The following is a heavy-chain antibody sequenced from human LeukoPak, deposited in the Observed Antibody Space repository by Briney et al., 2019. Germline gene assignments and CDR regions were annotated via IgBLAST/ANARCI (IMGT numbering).Heavy chain of an antibody. Sequence: SETLSLTCTVSGYSISSGYYWGWIRQPPGKGLEWIGSIYHSGNTYYNPSLKSRVTISVDTSKNQFSLKLSSVTAADTAVYYCARVGGLLSLSYMDVWGKGTTVTVSS. CDR1: GYSISSGYY. J-gene: IGHJ6*03. D-gene: IGHD3-10*01. CDR2: IYHSGNT. CDR3: ARVGGLLSLSYMDV. V-gene: IGHV4-38-2*02.